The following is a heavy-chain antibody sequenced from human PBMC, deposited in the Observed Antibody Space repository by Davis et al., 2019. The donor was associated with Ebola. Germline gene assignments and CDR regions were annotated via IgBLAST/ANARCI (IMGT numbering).Heavy chain of an antibody. J-gene: IGHJ6*02. D-gene: IGHD3-10*01. CDR2: ISYDGSNK. Sequence: SLKISCAASGFTFSSYAMHWVRQAPGKGLEWVAVISYDGSNKYYADSVKGRFTISRDNSKNTLYLQMNSLRAEDTAVYYCARDNLDVLLWFGAGMDVWGQGTTVTVSS. V-gene: IGHV3-30*04. CDR1: GFTFSSYA. CDR3: ARDNLDVLLWFGAGMDV.